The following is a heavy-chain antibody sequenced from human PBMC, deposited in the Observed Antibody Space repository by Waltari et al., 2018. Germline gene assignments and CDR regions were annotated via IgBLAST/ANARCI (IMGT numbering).Heavy chain of an antibody. Sequence: QVQLQESGPGLVKPSETLSLTCTVSGGSISSYYWSWIRQPPGKGLEWIGYVYYSGSTNYNPPLKSRVTIAVDTSKNQFSLKLSSVTAADTAVYYCALGELFNWFDPWGQGTLVTVSS. V-gene: IGHV4-59*01. D-gene: IGHD3-16*01. J-gene: IGHJ5*02. CDR3: ALGELFNWFDP. CDR2: VYYSGST. CDR1: GGSISSYY.